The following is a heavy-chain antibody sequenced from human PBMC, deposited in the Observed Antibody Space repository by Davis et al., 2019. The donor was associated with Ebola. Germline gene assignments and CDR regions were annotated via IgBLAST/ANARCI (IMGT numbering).Heavy chain of an antibody. D-gene: IGHD3/OR15-3a*01. V-gene: IGHV3-74*01. CDR1: GFTFSSYW. Sequence: GESLKISCAASGFTFSSYWMHWVRQAPGKGLVWVSRINSDGSSTSYADSVKGRFTISRDNAKNTLYLQMNSLRAEDTAVYYCARGGLVLWFDPWGQGTLVTVSS. CDR3: ARGGLVLWFDP. CDR2: INSDGSST. J-gene: IGHJ5*02.